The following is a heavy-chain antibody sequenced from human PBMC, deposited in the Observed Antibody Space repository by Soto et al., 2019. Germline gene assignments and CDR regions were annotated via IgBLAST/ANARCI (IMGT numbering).Heavy chain of an antibody. J-gene: IGHJ4*02. V-gene: IGHV4-30-4*01. Sequence: PSETLSLTCTVSGGSINSGDYYWSWIREPPGKGLEWIGYIYYSGSTYYNPSLKSRVTISVDTSKNQFSLKLSSVTAADTAVYYCARGSYYYDRSGYYHYWGQGTLVTVSS. CDR2: IYYSGST. CDR3: ARGSYYYDRSGYYHY. CDR1: GGSINSGDYY. D-gene: IGHD3-22*01.